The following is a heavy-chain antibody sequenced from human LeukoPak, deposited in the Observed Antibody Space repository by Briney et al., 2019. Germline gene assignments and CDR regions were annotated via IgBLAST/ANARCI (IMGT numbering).Heavy chain of an antibody. CDR1: GFTFSDAW. V-gene: IGHV3-15*01. CDR2: IKSKGDGGTT. D-gene: IGHD1-26*01. J-gene: IGHJ6*03. Sequence: GGSLRVSCAASGFTFSDAWMSWVRQAPGKGLEWVGRIKSKGDGGTTDYAAAVKDRFTISRDGAKNMLYLQMNSLKTEDTAVYYCTTLTVGAPSYYYIDVWGKGTTVTVSS. CDR3: TTLTVGAPSYYYIDV.